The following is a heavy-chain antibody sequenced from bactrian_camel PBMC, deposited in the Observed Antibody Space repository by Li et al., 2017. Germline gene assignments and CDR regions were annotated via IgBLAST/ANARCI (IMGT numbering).Heavy chain of an antibody. CDR3: AAEAAVVAGAGGLCAEFGY. Sequence: DVQLVESGGGLVQPGGSLRLSCTASGFTFSSLAMSWVRQAPGKEREGVASIYTGTNTTHYADSVKSRFTISQDSAKNTVYLQMNTLKPEDTAMYFCAAEAAVVAGAGGLCAEFGYWGQGTQVTVS. V-gene: IGHV3S40*01. CDR1: GFTFSSLA. CDR2: IYTGTNTT. J-gene: IGHJ6*01. D-gene: IGHD6*01.